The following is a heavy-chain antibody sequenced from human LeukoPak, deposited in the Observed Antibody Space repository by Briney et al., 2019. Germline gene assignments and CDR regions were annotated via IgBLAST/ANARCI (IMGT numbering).Heavy chain of an antibody. V-gene: IGHV3-73*01. J-gene: IGHJ4*02. D-gene: IGHD4-17*01. CDR3: ARDGAVTTPYLDY. Sequence: GGSLRLSCAASGFNFIGSATHWVRQASGKGLEWVGRIRSKANTYATAYAASVKGRFTISRDDSKNTAYLQMNSLRAEDTAVYYCARDGAVTTPYLDYWGQGTLVTVSS. CDR2: IRSKANTYAT. CDR1: GFNFIGSA.